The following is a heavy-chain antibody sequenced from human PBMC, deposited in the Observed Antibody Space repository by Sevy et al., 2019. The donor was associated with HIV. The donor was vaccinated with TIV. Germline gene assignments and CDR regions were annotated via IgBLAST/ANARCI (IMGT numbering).Heavy chain of an antibody. J-gene: IGHJ4*02. Sequence: GGSLRLSCAASGFIFSSYGMYWVRQAPGKGLEWVSYISSSSSTIYYADSVKGRFTISRDNAKNSLYLQMNSLRDEDTAVYYCARENDYVWGSYLPPFDYWGQGTLVTVSS. V-gene: IGHV3-48*02. CDR1: GFIFSSYG. D-gene: IGHD3-16*02. CDR2: ISSSSSTI. CDR3: ARENDYVWGSYLPPFDY.